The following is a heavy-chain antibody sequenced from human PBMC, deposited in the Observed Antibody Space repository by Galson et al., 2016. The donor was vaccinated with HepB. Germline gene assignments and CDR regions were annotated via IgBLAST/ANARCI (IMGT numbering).Heavy chain of an antibody. J-gene: IGHJ6*02. CDR2: IVPSDGST. CDR1: GYTFTSYY. V-gene: IGHV1-46*01. D-gene: IGHD3-10*01. Sequence: SVKVSCKASGYTFTSYYIHWVRQAPGQGLEWMGIIVPSDGSTSNAQKFRGRVTMTRDTSTSTVYMELSSLRSEDTAVYYCARDRGYYYGSGSPPYYYYGLDVWGQGTTLTVSS. CDR3: ARDRGYYYGSGSPPYYYYGLDV.